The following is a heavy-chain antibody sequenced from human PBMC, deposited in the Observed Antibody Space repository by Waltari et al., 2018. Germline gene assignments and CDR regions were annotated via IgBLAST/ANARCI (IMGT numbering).Heavy chain of an antibody. Sequence: ELQLLESGGGLVQPGGSLRLSWAAYGLAFSHSWMYWVRQSPGKGLVWVSRISMEWSIVNYACSVKCRFTSSRDNAKSNLFLQMNSLRVDDTALYYCVTTGVAGFYRGPGTRVTVSS. J-gene: IGHJ4*02. D-gene: IGHD6-19*01. CDR2: ISMEWSIV. V-gene: IGHV3-74*01. CDR1: GLAFSHSW. CDR3: VTTGVAGFY.